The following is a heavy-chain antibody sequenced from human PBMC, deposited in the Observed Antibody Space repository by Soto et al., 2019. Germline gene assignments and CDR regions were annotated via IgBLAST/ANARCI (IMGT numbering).Heavy chain of an antibody. D-gene: IGHD6-13*01. CDR1: GGTFSSYA. CDR3: AREHVAAAKRNWFDP. CDR2: IIPIFGTA. J-gene: IGHJ5*02. Sequence: SVKVSCKASGGTFSSYAISWVRQAPGQGLEWMGGIIPIFGTANYAQKFQGRVTITADESTSTAYMELSSLRSEDTAVYYCAREHVAAAKRNWFDPWGQGTLVTVSS. V-gene: IGHV1-69*13.